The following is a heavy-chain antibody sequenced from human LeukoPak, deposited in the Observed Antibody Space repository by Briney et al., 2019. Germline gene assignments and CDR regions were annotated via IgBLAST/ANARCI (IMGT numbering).Heavy chain of an antibody. CDR2: INPSGGST. V-gene: IGHV1-46*01. CDR3: ARDSKIIGGYCSGGSCYSPLYYYGMDV. D-gene: IGHD2-15*01. J-gene: IGHJ6*02. CDR1: GYTFTSYY. Sequence: ASVKVSCKASGYTFTSYYMHWVRQAPGQGLEWMGIINPSGGSTSYAQKFQGRVTMTRDTSTSTVYMELSSPRSEDTAVYYCARDSKIIGGYCSGGSCYSPLYYYGMDVWGQGTTVTVSS.